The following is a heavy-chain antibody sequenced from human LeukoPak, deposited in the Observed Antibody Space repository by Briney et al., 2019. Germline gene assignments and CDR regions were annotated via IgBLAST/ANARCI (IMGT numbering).Heavy chain of an antibody. CDR1: GFTFSSYA. Sequence: GGSLRLSCAASGFTFSSYALHWVRQAPGKGLEWVAVISYDGSSKFYADSVKGRFTISRDNSKNTLYLQMNSLRAEDTAVYYCAKDGGLWVSAHWGDSWGRGTLVTVSS. D-gene: IGHD7-27*01. J-gene: IGHJ4*02. V-gene: IGHV3-30*04. CDR2: ISYDGSSK. CDR3: AKDGGLWVSAHWGDS.